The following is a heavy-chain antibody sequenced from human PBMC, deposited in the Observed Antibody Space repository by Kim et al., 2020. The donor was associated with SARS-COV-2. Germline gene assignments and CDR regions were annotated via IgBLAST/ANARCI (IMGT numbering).Heavy chain of an antibody. CDR3: ARSLHSDYDFVDGFTHNWF. V-gene: IGHV1-18*04. D-gene: IGHD3-3*01. CDR2: IKPNSGNT. Sequence: ASVKVSCKASGYSFTTFGITWVRQAPGQGLEWMGWIKPNSGNTNYAEKFQGRFTITADTSTATAYMELERLTSYDTAVYYCARSLHSDYDFVDGFTHNWF. J-gene: IGHJ5*01. CDR1: GYSFTTFG.